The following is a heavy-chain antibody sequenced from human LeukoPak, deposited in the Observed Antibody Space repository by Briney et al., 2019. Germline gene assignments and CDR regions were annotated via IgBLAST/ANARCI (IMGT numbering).Heavy chain of an antibody. J-gene: IGHJ4*02. CDR2: IYYTGST. CDR1: GGSISNYY. V-gene: IGHV4-59*01. D-gene: IGHD3-22*01. CDR3: ARDRNGYPY. Sequence: SETLSLTCTVSGGSISNYYWSWIRQPPRKGLEWIGYIYYTGSTNYNPSLRSRVTISVDTSKNQFSLKLSSVTAADTAVYYCARDRNGYPYWGQGTLVTVSS.